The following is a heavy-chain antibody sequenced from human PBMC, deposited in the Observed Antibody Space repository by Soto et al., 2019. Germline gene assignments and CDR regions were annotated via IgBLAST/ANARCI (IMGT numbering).Heavy chain of an antibody. CDR1: GFTFSSYG. V-gene: IGHV3-33*01. J-gene: IGHJ5*02. Sequence: GGSLRLSCAASGFTFSSYGMHWVRQAPGKGLEWVAVIWYDGSNKYYADSVKGRFTISRDNSKNTLYLQMNSLRAEDTAVYYCARASDANWFDPSGQGTLVIVAS. CDR3: ARASDANWFDP. CDR2: IWYDGSNK.